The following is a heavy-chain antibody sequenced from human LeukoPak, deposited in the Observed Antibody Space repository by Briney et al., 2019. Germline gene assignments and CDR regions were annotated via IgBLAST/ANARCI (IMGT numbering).Heavy chain of an antibody. CDR3: ARDLAYSRLDY. CDR1: GFTVSNSY. V-gene: IGHV3-7*01. J-gene: IGHJ4*02. CDR2: INPDGNKK. Sequence: GGSLRLSCAASGFTVSNSYMSWVRQAPGKGLEWVASINPDGNKKYSADSVKGRFTISRDNAENSLYLQMNSLRVEDTAFYYCARDLAYSRLDYWGQGMLVTVSS. D-gene: IGHD5-18*01.